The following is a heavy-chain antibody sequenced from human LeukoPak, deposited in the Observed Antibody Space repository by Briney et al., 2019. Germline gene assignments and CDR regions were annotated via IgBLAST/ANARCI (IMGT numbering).Heavy chain of an antibody. V-gene: IGHV5-10-1*01. J-gene: IGHJ4*02. Sequence: GESLKISCKGSGYSFTSYWISWVRQMSGKGLEWMGRIDPSDSYTNYSPSFQGHVTISADKSISTAYLQWSSLKASDTAMYYCARLGAADYVWGSYRAPFDYWGQGALVTVSS. CDR2: IDPSDSYT. D-gene: IGHD3-16*02. CDR1: GYSFTSYW. CDR3: ARLGAADYVWGSYRAPFDY.